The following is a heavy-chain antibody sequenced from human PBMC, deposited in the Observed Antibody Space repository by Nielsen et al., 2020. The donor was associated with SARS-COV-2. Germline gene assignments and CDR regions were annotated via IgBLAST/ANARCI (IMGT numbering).Heavy chain of an antibody. Sequence: GESLKISCAASGFRFSNYEMNRVRQAPGKGLEWVALTSYDGSITNYGDSVKGRFTISRDNSKNTIYLQMNSLRVDDAAVYYCARVGASYRNSYGLDVWGQGTMVTVSS. CDR3: ARVGASYRNSYGLDV. CDR1: GFRFSNYE. J-gene: IGHJ6*02. CDR2: TSYDGSIT. V-gene: IGHV3-30*04. D-gene: IGHD3-10*01.